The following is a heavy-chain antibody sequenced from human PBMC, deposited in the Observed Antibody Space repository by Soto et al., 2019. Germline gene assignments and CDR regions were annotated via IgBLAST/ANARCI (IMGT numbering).Heavy chain of an antibody. V-gene: IGHV3-64*04. Sequence: GGSLRLSCAASGFTLSGYAMDWVRQAPGKGLEYVSGISSNGVSTYYANSVQGRFTISRDNSKNTLYVQMNSLRVDDTAVYYCVAGEFFDYWGQGTLVTVSS. CDR1: GFTLSGYA. CDR2: ISSNGVST. J-gene: IGHJ4*02. D-gene: IGHD3-16*01. CDR3: VAGEFFDY.